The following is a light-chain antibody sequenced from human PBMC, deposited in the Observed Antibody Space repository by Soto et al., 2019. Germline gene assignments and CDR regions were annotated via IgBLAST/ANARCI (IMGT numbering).Light chain of an antibody. CDR3: QQYGGPPVT. J-gene: IGKJ5*01. CDR1: QSVSGNQ. V-gene: IGKV3-20*01. Sequence: EIVLTQSPGTLSLSPGDGATLSCRASQSVSGNQLAWYQQKPGQAPRLLVYGASSRATDIPDRFSGRGSGTAFTLTISRLEPEDFAVYYCQQYGGPPVTFGQGTRLEIE. CDR2: GAS.